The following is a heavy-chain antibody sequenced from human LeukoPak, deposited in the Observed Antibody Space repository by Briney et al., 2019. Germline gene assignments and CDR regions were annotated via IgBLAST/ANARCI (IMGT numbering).Heavy chain of an antibody. CDR3: ARDPDTSGHYSWFDP. Sequence: GGSLRLSCVGSGFTFSRYWLNWVRQAPGKGLEWVANMNQDGSEIYYLDSVKGRFTISRDNAKNSVYLQMNGLKAEDTAVYHCARDPDTSGHYSWFDPWGQGTLVTVSS. J-gene: IGHJ5*02. CDR1: GFTFSRYW. V-gene: IGHV3-7*01. CDR2: MNQDGSEI. D-gene: IGHD3-22*01.